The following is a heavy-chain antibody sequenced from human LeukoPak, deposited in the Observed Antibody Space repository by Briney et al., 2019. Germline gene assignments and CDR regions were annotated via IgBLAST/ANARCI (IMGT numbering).Heavy chain of an antibody. V-gene: IGHV4-34*01. CDR1: GGSFSGYY. CDR3: ARGNYDYVWGSYPADAFDI. CDR2: INHSGST. Sequence: SETLSLTCAVYGGSFSGYYWSWIRQPPGKGLEWIGEINHSGSTNYNPSLKSRVTISVDTSKNQFSLKLSSATAADTAVYYCARGNYDYVWGSYPADAFDIWGQGTMVTVSS. D-gene: IGHD3-16*02. J-gene: IGHJ3*02.